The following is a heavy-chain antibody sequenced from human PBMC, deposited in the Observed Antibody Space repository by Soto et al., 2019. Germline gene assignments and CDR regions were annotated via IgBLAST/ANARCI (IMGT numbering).Heavy chain of an antibody. Sequence: GESLKISCKGSGYKFTTYWIGWVRQMPGKGLEWMAIIYPYDSDSRYSPSFQGQVTISADKSISTAYLQWSSLKASDTAIYYCVATYGDYLDYCRQGPPVPVS. CDR1: GYKFTTYW. D-gene: IGHD4-17*01. J-gene: IGHJ4*02. CDR2: IYPYDSDS. V-gene: IGHV5-51*01. CDR3: VATYGDYLDY.